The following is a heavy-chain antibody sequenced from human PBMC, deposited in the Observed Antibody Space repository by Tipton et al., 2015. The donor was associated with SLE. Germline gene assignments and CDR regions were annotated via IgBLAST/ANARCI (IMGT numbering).Heavy chain of an antibody. CDR2: MNPNSGGT. Sequence: QLVQSGAEVKKSGASVKVSCKASGYNFNAYYIHWVRQAPGHGLEWMGQMNPNSGGTHYAQSFQGRVTMTGDTSVSTAYMELSGLRSDDTAVYFCARVGSGWFHFDYWGQGALVTVSS. V-gene: IGHV1-2*06. CDR3: ARVGSGWFHFDY. CDR1: GYNFNAYY. J-gene: IGHJ4*02. D-gene: IGHD6-19*01.